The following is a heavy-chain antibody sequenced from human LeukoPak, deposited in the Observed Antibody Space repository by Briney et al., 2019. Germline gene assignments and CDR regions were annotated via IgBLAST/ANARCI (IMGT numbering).Heavy chain of an antibody. CDR2: IWLDGSSK. CDR1: GFTFSSYG. Sequence: GGSLRLSCAASGFTFSSYGMHWVRQAPGKGLEWVAVIWLDGSSKYYADSVKGRFTISRDNSRNTLSLHMDSLRAEDTAVYYCARDQIDNSHYHYSMDVWGQGTTVTVSS. J-gene: IGHJ6*02. CDR3: ARDQIDNSHYHYSMDV. D-gene: IGHD1-1*01. V-gene: IGHV3-33*01.